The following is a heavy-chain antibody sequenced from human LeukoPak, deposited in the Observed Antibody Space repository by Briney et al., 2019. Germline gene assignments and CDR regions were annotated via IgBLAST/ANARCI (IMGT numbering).Heavy chain of an antibody. CDR3: ARDERSIVAAGTDWFDP. Sequence: SETLSLTCTVSGYSISSGYYWGWIRQPPGKGLEWIGSIYHSGTTYYNPSLKSRGTISVDTSKNQFYMTLSSVTAADTAVYYCARDERSIVAAGTDWFDPWGQGTLVTVSS. CDR1: GYSISSGYY. CDR2: IYHSGTT. D-gene: IGHD6-13*01. J-gene: IGHJ5*02. V-gene: IGHV4-38-2*02.